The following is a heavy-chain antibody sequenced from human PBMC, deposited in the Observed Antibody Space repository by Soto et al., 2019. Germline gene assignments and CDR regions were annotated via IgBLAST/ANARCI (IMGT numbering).Heavy chain of an antibody. V-gene: IGHV3-23*01. CDR2: MSVSGGSA. CDR3: AEAVGAWVGSSYSSCWPGGGYYYHYGMDF. D-gene: IGHD6-13*01. J-gene: IGHJ6*02. Sequence: QPGESRRLSWAASGFTFSSYAISWVRQAPAKGLVWGSAMSVSGGSAYYAHSVKGRFTISRDNSKNTLYLQLNSMTAEDTAVYYLAEAVGAWVGSSYSSCWPGGGYYYHYGMDFWGQGTTVTFSS. CDR1: GFTFSSYA.